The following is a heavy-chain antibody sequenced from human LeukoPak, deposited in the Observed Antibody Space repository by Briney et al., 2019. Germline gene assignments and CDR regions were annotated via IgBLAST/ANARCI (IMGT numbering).Heavy chain of an antibody. J-gene: IGHJ6*02. D-gene: IGHD3-22*01. CDR1: GGTFSSYA. V-gene: IGHV1-69*04. CDR2: IIPILGIA. Sequence: ASVKVSCKASGGTFSSYAISWVRQAPGQGLEWMGRIIPILGIANYAQKFQGRVTITADKSTSTAYMELSSLRSEDTAVYYCARGPWDSSGYQLGDYYYYGMDVWGQGTTVTVSS. CDR3: ARGPWDSSGYQLGDYYYYGMDV.